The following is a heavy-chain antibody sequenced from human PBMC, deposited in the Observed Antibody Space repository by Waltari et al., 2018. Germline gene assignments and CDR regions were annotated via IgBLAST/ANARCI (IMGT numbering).Heavy chain of an antibody. CDR3: ARWDYSSSAY. D-gene: IGHD6-6*01. Sequence: EVQLVESGGGLVQPGGSLRLSCAAPGFTFSSSWMHWVRQGPGKGLVWVSYINSDGSSTRYADSVKGRFTISRDNAKNTLYLQMNSLRAEDTAVYYCARWDYSSSAYWGQGTLVTVSS. J-gene: IGHJ4*02. V-gene: IGHV3-74*01. CDR1: GFTFSSSW. CDR2: INSDGSST.